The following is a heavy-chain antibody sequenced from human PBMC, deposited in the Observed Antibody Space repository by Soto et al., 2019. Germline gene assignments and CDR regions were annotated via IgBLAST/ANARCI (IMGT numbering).Heavy chain of an antibody. D-gene: IGHD3-10*01. Sequence: LRLSCAASGFTFSSYSMNWVRQAPGKGLEWVSSISSSSSYIYYADSVKGRFTISRDNAKNSLYLQMNSLRAEDTAVYYCARDRGGSGSQDYWGQGTLVTVSS. CDR3: ARDRGGSGSQDY. J-gene: IGHJ4*02. V-gene: IGHV3-21*01. CDR2: ISSSSSYI. CDR1: GFTFSSYS.